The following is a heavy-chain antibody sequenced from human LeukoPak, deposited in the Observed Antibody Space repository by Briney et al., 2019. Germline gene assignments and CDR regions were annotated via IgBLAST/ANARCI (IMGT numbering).Heavy chain of an antibody. Sequence: GGSLRLSCAPPDFVFSDYYMSWVRQAPGKGLEWVSYISSSGNSIYYADSVKGRFTISRDNAKNSLYLQMNSLRAEDTAVYYCAREMEGDYGSGTYFDLWGQGNMVTVSS. CDR3: AREMEGDYGSGTYFDL. CDR2: ISSSGNSI. CDR1: DFVFSDYY. J-gene: IGHJ4*02. D-gene: IGHD3-10*01. V-gene: IGHV3-11*01.